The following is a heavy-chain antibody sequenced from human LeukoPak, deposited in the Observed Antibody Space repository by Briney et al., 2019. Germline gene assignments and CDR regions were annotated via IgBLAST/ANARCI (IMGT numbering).Heavy chain of an antibody. V-gene: IGHV4-30-4*01. CDR3: ARVQGGQWPFDY. Sequence: PSETLSLTCTVSGGSISSYYWSWIRQPPGKGLEWIGYIYYSGSTYYNPSLKSRVTISVDTSKNQFSLKLSSVTAADTAVYYCARVQGGQWPFDYWGQGTLVTVSS. J-gene: IGHJ4*02. CDR2: IYYSGST. D-gene: IGHD6-19*01. CDR1: GGSISSYY.